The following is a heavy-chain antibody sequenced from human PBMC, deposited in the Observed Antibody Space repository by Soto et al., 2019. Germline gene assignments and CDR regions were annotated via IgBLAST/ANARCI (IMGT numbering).Heavy chain of an antibody. CDR1: GYTFTSYN. D-gene: IGHD2-15*01. CDR3: ASYSTVVEGRDDDFDI. J-gene: IGHJ3*02. V-gene: IGHV1-46*01. Sequence: APANVSCKASGYTFTSYNISWVPQAPGGGLEWMGIINTRGGSTSYEKKFQGRVTMTRDTYTSTVYMELSSLRSEDTAVYYCASYSTVVEGRDDDFDIWGQGTMVTVSS. CDR2: INTRGGST.